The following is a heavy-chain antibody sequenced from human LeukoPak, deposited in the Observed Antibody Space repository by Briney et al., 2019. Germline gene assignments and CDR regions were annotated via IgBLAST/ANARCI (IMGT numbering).Heavy chain of an antibody. D-gene: IGHD2-2*01. V-gene: IGHV5-51*01. CDR2: IYPGDSDT. CDR3: ARYLVPAAIRGGYYYYGMDV. CDR1: GYSFISYW. Sequence: GESLKISCKGSGYSFISYWIGWVRQMPGKGLEWMGIIYPGDSDTRYSPSFQGQVTISADKSISTAYLQWSSLKASDTAMYYCARYLVPAAIRGGYYYYGMDVWGQGTTVTVSS. J-gene: IGHJ6*02.